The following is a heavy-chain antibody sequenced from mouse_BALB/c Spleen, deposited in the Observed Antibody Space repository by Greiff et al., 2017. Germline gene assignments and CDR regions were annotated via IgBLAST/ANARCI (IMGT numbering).Heavy chain of an antibody. CDR3: ARGLITTATGAY. J-gene: IGHJ3*01. Sequence: VQLQQSGPGLVKPSQSLSLTCTVTGYSITSDYAWNWIRQFPGNKLEWMGYISYSGSTSYNPSLKSRISITRDTSKNQFFLQLNSVTTEDTATYYCARGLITTATGAYWGQGTLVTVSA. CDR2: ISYSGST. D-gene: IGHD1-2*01. V-gene: IGHV3-2*02. CDR1: GYSITSDYA.